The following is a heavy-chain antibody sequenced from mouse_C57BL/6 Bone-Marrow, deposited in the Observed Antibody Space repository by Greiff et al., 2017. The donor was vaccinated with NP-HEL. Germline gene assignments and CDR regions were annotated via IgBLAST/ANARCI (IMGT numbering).Heavy chain of an antibody. CDR3: AREEGYGSIDY. CDR1: GYSFTGYY. CDR2: INPSTGGT. J-gene: IGHJ2*01. Sequence: DVMLVESGPELVKPGASVKISCKASGYSFTGYYMHWVKQSSEKSLEWIGEINPSTGGTSYNQKFKGKATLTVDKSSSTAYMQLKSLTSEDSAVYYCAREEGYGSIDYWGQGTTLTVSS. V-gene: IGHV1-43*01. D-gene: IGHD1-1*01.